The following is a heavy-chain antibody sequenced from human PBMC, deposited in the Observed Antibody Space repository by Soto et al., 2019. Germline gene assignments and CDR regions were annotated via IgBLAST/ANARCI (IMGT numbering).Heavy chain of an antibody. J-gene: IGHJ4*02. CDR1: GFTFNSYN. D-gene: IGHD2-15*01. CDR2: ISTSGTYK. CDR3: AKSGGHAY. Sequence: EGQLVESGGGLVRPGGSLRLSCVASGFTFNSYNMHWVRQAAGKGLEWVSSISTSGTYKYYATSVEGRFTVSRDSAKKSLFLHMNNHAPDDTAVYSCAKSGGHAYLGQGTRVTVSS. V-gene: IGHV3-21*02.